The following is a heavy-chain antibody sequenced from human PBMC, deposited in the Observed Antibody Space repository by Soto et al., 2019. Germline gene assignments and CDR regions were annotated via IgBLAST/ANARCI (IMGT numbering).Heavy chain of an antibody. V-gene: IGHV4-39*01. J-gene: IGHJ4*02. CDR1: GGSISRSSYY. D-gene: IGHD3-22*01. CDR2: IYYSGST. Sequence: SETLSLTCIVSGGSISRSSYYWGWIRQPPGKGLEWIASIYYSGSTYNNPSLKSRVTMSVDASKNQFSLHLGSVTAADTAVYYCARLLHDSRGYYYFDYWGQGTLVTVS. CDR3: ARLLHDSRGYYYFDY.